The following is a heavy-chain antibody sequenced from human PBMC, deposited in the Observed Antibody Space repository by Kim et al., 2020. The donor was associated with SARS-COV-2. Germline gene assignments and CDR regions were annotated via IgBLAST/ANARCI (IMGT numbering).Heavy chain of an antibody. J-gene: IGHJ3*02. D-gene: IGHD3-10*01. V-gene: IGHV1-69*04. CDR3: ARVSGSGRGAFDI. Sequence: KFPGRVTITADKSTSTAYMELSSLRSEDTAVYYCARVSGSGRGAFDIWGQGTMVTVSS.